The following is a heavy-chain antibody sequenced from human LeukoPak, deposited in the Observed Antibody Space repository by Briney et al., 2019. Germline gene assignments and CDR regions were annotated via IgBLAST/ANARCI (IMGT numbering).Heavy chain of an antibody. CDR1: GGSINSHY. CDR2: VVNGGST. V-gene: IGHV4-59*11. J-gene: IGHJ4*02. CDR3: ASRPAGSTWYGVFDY. D-gene: IGHD6-13*01. Sequence: SETLYLTCSVSGGSINSHYLSWIRQSPGKGLEWIGYVVNGGSTNYNPSLKSRVTMSLETSRDQFSLRLSTVTAADTAIYYCASRPAGSTWYGVFDYWSQGTLVTVSS.